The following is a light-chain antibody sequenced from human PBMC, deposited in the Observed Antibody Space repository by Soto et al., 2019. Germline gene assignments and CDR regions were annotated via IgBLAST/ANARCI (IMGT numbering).Light chain of an antibody. V-gene: IGKV3-20*01. CDR1: QSIASSY. J-gene: IGKJ3*01. CDR2: GTS. Sequence: ELVLTQSPGTLSLSPGERATLSCRASQSIASSYFGWYQQKPGQAPRLLIYGTSSRATGIPDRFSGSGSGKELTLTITRLEPEDVAVYYCQHYGTSPFTFGPGTKVEIK. CDR3: QHYGTSPFT.